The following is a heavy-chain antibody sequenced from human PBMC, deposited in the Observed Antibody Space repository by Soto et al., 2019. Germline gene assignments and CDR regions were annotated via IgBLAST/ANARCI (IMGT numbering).Heavy chain of an antibody. V-gene: IGHV5-51*01. Sequence: GEALTIYCKGYGYNFPSHYISRVRQIPGKGLEYMGTIWRGYSETRYSQPFQGQVTISADKSTSTAYLQLSSLKASDTAMYYCARPFDSSGWLDYRGQGSLVTVCS. CDR1: GYNFPSHY. J-gene: IGHJ4*02. CDR2: IWRGYSET. D-gene: IGHD6-19*01. CDR3: ARPFDSSGWLDY.